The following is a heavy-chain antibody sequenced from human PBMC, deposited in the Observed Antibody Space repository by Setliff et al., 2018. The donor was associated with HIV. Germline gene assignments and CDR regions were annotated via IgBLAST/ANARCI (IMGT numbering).Heavy chain of an antibody. CDR2: IFYFGSV. CDR1: GGSFNTKRTK. J-gene: IGHJ5*01. Sequence: PSETLSLTCKVSGGSFNTKRTKWGWIRQSPGKGLEWIGSIFYFGSVTYNPSLKSRPLISIDMSKTQFSLNLRSVTAADTAVYYCVRELVGSGGTVPEVNFFDSWGQGTLVTVSS. CDR3: VRELVGSGGTVPEVNFFDS. D-gene: IGHD1-26*01. V-gene: IGHV4-39*07.